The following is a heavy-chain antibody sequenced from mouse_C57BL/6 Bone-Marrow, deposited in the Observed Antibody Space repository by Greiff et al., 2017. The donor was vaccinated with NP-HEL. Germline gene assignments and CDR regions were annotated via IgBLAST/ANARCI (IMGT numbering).Heavy chain of an antibody. CDR1: GYSITSDY. CDR2: ISYSGST. V-gene: IGHV3-8*01. J-gene: IGHJ3*01. D-gene: IGHD1-1*01. CDR3: AGGAVNRFAD. Sequence: EVNVVESGPGLAKPSQTLSLTCSVTGYSITSDYWYWIRKFPGNKLEYMGYISYSGSTYYNPSLKSRISITRDTSKNQYYLQLNSVTTEDTATYYCAGGAVNRFADWGQGTLVTVSA.